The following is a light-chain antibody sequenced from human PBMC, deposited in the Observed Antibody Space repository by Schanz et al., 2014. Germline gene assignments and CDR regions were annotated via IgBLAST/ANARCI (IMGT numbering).Light chain of an antibody. CDR1: SSDVGSYNR. CDR2: EVN. J-gene: IGLJ2*01. V-gene: IGLV2-23*02. CDR3: CSYAGNTSVV. Sequence: QSALTQPASVSGSPGQSITISCTGTSSDVGSYNRVSWYQQPPGTAPKLMIYEVNNRPSGVPDRFSGSKSGSTASLRISELQAEDESNYSCCSYAGNTSVVFGGGTKVTVL.